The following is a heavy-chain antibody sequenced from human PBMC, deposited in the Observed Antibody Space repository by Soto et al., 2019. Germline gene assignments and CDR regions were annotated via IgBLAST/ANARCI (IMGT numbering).Heavy chain of an antibody. D-gene: IGHD5-18*01. CDR3: ARVPEGYSYVPYYFVY. CDR2: INPSGGST. V-gene: IGHV1-46*01. Sequence: ASVKVSCKASGYTFTSYYMHWVRQAPGQGLEWMGIINPSGGSTSYAQKFQGRVTMTRDTSTSTVYMELSSLRSEDTAVYYCARVPEGYSYVPYYFVYWGQGTLVTVSS. J-gene: IGHJ4*02. CDR1: GYTFTSYY.